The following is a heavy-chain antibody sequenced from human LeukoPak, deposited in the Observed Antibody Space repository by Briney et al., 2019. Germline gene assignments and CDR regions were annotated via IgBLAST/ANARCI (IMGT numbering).Heavy chain of an antibody. Sequence: ASVKVSCKASGGTFISYAISWVRQAPGQGLEWMGGIIPIFGTANYAQKFQGRVTITADESTSTAYMELSSLRSEDTAVYYCARTGDYIPYFDYWGQGTLVTVSS. D-gene: IGHD4-17*01. CDR2: IIPIFGTA. CDR1: GGTFISYA. V-gene: IGHV1-69*13. CDR3: ARTGDYIPYFDY. J-gene: IGHJ4*02.